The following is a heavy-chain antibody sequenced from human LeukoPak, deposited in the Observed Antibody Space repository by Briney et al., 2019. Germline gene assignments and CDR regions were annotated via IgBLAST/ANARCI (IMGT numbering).Heavy chain of an antibody. CDR3: AKGRLLGAPWGMDV. CDR1: GLTFSSYG. CDR2: TSYDGGNK. V-gene: IGHV3-30*18. D-gene: IGHD1-26*01. Sequence: GRSLRLSCAASGLTFSSYGMYWVRQAPGKGLEWVAVTSYDGGNKYYADSVKGRFTISRDSPKNTLYLQMNTLRVDDTAVYYCAKGRLLGAPWGMDVWGQGTTVTVSS. J-gene: IGHJ6*02.